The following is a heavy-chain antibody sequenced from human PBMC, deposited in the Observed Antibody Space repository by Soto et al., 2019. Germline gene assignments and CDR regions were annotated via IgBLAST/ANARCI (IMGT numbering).Heavy chain of an antibody. CDR1: GYTFTSYA. CDR2: INAGNGNT. J-gene: IGHJ4*02. Sequence: ASVKVSCKASGYTFTSYAMHWVRQAPGQRLEWMGWINAGNGNTKYSQKFQGRVTITRDTSASTAYMGLSSLRSEDTAVYYCARDRPYDYIWGSYRLGFDYWGQGTLVTVSS. CDR3: ARDRPYDYIWGSYRLGFDY. D-gene: IGHD3-16*02. V-gene: IGHV1-3*01.